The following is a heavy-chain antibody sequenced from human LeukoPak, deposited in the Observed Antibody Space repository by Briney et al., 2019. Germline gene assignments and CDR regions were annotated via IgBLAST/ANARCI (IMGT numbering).Heavy chain of an antibody. Sequence: GRSLRLSCAASGFTFSSYGMHWVRQAPGKGLEWVAVIWYDGSNKYYADSVKGRFTISRDNSKNTLYLQMNSLRAEDTAVYYCARHYCGSGSYYNGSDYWGQGTLVTVSS. D-gene: IGHD3-10*01. J-gene: IGHJ4*02. CDR2: IWYDGSNK. V-gene: IGHV3-33*01. CDR1: GFTFSSYG. CDR3: ARHYCGSGSYYNGSDY.